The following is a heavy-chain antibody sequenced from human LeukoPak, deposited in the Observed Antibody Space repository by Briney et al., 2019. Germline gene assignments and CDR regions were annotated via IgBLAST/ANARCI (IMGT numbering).Heavy chain of an antibody. V-gene: IGHV4-39*01. CDR1: GGSISSSSYY. Sequence: ASETLSLTCTVSGGSISSSSYYWGWIRQPPGKGLEWIGSIYYSGSTYYNPPLKSRVTISVDTSKNQFSLKLSSVTAADTAVYYCARRGRYCSSTSCYFFDYWGQGTLVTVSS. D-gene: IGHD2-2*01. CDR3: ARRGRYCSSTSCYFFDY. CDR2: IYYSGST. J-gene: IGHJ4*02.